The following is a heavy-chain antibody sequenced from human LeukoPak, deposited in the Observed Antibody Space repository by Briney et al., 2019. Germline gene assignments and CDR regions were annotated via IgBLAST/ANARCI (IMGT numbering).Heavy chain of an antibody. J-gene: IGHJ4*02. CDR3: AKGRGSSGYIYFDY. CDR1: GFTFSNYG. CDR2: IRYDGSEK. Sequence: GGSLRLSCAASGFTFSNYGMHWVRQAPGKGLEWVAFIRYDGSEKYFAESVKGRFTISRDNSKDMLHLQMNSLRAEDTAVYYCAKGRGSSGYIYFDYWGQGTLVTVSS. D-gene: IGHD6-19*01. V-gene: IGHV3-30*02.